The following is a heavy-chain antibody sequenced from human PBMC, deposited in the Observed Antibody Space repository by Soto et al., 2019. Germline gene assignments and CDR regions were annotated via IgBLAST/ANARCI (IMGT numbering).Heavy chain of an antibody. CDR3: ARFGSGAARYYYYGMDV. V-gene: IGHV1-69*13. CDR2: IIPIFGTA. J-gene: IGHJ6*02. D-gene: IGHD3-10*01. Sequence: ASVKVSCKASGGTFSSYAISRVRQAPGQGLEWMGGIIPIFGTANYAQKFQGRVTITADESTSTAYMELSSLRSEDTAVYYCARFGSGAARYYYYGMDVWGQGTTVTVSS. CDR1: GGTFSSYA.